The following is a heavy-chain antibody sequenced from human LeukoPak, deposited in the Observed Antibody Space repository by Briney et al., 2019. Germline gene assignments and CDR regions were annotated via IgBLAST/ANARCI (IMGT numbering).Heavy chain of an antibody. J-gene: IGHJ5*02. CDR2: IYSDGTT. CDR3: AKSSWGGWFDP. V-gene: IGHV3-53*05. D-gene: IGHD7-27*01. Sequence: GSLRLSCAASGFIVSNNYMSWVRQAPGKGLEWGSIIYSDGTTYYTDSVKGRFTISRDNSKNTLYLQMNSLRAEDTAVYYCAKSSWGGWFDPWGQGTLVTVSS. CDR1: GFIVSNNY.